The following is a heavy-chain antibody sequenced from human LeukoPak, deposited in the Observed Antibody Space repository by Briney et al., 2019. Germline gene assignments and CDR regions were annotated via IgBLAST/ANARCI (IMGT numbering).Heavy chain of an antibody. CDR1: GFTFDDYA. CDR3: ARAGGGATR. CDR2: ISWNSGSI. J-gene: IGHJ4*02. D-gene: IGHD1-26*01. V-gene: IGHV3-9*01. Sequence: PGRSLRLSCAASGFTFDDYAMHWVRQAPGKGLEWVSGISWNSGSIGYADSVKGRFTISRDNAKNSLYLQMNSLRAEDTAVYYCARAGGGATRWGQGTLVTVSS.